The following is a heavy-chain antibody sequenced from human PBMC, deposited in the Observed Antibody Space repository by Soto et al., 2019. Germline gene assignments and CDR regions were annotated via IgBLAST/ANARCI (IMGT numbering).Heavy chain of an antibody. CDR3: ARDRYSSSSGRWGWFDP. Sequence: SVKVSCKASGGTFSSYAISWVRQAPGQGLEWMGGIIPIFGTANYAQKFQGRVKITADESTSTAYMELSSLRSEDTAVYYCARDRYSSSSGRWGWFDPWGQGTLVTVSS. CDR2: IIPIFGTA. CDR1: GGTFSSYA. D-gene: IGHD6-6*01. V-gene: IGHV1-69*13. J-gene: IGHJ5*02.